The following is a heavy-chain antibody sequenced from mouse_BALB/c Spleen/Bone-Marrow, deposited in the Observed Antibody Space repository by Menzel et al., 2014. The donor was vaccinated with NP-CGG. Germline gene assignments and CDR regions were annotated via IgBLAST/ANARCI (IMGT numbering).Heavy chain of an antibody. CDR1: GFTFSNYG. CDR3: ARGYDYSSWFAY. V-gene: IGHV5-6-3*01. J-gene: IGHJ3*01. CDR2: INVNGDTT. Sequence: EVKVVESGGGLVQPGGSLKLSCAASGFTFSNYGMSWVRQTPDKRLELIATINVNGDTTYHPDSVKGRFTISRDNVKNTLYLQMSSLKSEDTAMYYCARGYDYSSWFAYWGQGTLVTGSA. D-gene: IGHD2-4*01.